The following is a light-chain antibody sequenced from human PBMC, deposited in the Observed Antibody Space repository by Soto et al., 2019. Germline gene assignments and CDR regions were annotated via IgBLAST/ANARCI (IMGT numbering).Light chain of an antibody. V-gene: IGKV1-39*01. J-gene: IGKJ2*01. CDR3: QQSFNYPS. CDR2: GAS. Sequence: DIQMTQSPSSLSASVGDRVTITCRPRQNINNFLYWYQQKSGEAPNLLTYGASNVQSGVPSRFSGSGSGAHFALTISTMQPEDFATYYCQQSFNYPSFGQGSKLEIK. CDR1: QNINNF.